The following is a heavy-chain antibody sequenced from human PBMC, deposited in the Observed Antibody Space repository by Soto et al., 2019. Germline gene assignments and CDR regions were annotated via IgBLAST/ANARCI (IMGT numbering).Heavy chain of an antibody. V-gene: IGHV4-59*01. CDR2: IFYSGST. J-gene: IGHJ4*02. Sequence: PSETLSLTCTVSGGSISGYYWGWIRQPPGKGLEWVGYIFYSGSTNYNPSLKSRVTMSVDTSKNQFSLKLNSVTAADTAVYYCGRFNYFDYWGQGTLVTVSS. CDR1: GGSISGYY. CDR3: GRFNYFDY.